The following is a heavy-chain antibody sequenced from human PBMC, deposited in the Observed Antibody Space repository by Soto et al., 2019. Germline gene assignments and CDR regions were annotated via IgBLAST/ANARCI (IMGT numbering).Heavy chain of an antibody. CDR2: ISNSGNTI. CDR1: GFVFKNYE. CDR3: ARDIDNRDYYYGLDV. D-gene: IGHD1-20*01. J-gene: IGHJ6*02. V-gene: IGHV3-48*03. Sequence: PRLSCVASGFVFKNYEMNGVRQAPGKGLEWISYISNSGNTIYVADSMRGRFTISRGNAKNSLFLQMNSLRADDTAVYYCARDIDNRDYYYGLDVWGQGTTVTVSS.